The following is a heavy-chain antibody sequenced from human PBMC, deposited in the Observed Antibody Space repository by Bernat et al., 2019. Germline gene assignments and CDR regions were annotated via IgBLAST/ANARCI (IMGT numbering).Heavy chain of an antibody. CDR1: GGSISSYY. V-gene: IGHV4-59*01. D-gene: IGHD6-13*01. CDR2: IHYSGST. Sequence: QVQLQESGPGLVKPSETLSLTCTVSGGSISSYYWSWIRQPPGKGLEWIGYIHYSGSTDYNPSLKSRVTISLDTSKNQFSLKLSSVTAADTAVYYCARGGSSWYIGTFDFWGQGTMVTVSS. CDR3: ARGGSSWYIGTFDF. J-gene: IGHJ3*01.